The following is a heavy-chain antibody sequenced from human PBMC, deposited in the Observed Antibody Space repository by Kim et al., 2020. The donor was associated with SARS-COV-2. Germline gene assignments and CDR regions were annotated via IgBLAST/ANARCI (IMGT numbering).Heavy chain of an antibody. V-gene: IGHV4-34*01. D-gene: IGHD3-10*01. CDR1: GGSFSGYY. J-gene: IGHJ5*02. CDR2: INHSGST. CDR3: ARNPRKMVRGVYGGFDP. Sequence: SETLSLTCAVYGGSFSGYYWSWIRQPPGKGLEWIGEINHSGSTNYNPSLKSRVTISVDTSKNQFSLKLSSVTAADTAVYYCARNPRKMVRGVYGGFDPWGQGTLVTVSS.